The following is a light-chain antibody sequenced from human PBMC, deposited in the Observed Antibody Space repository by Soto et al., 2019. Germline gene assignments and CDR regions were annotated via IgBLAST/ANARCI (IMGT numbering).Light chain of an antibody. CDR2: GAS. V-gene: IGKV3-20*01. J-gene: IGKJ4*01. Sequence: EMVLTQSPGTLSLSPGERATLSCRASQSVSSSYLAWYQQKPGQAPRLLIYGASSRATGIPDRFSGSGSGTDFTLTISRLETEDFAVYYCQQYGSSPPKLTFGGGTKVDIK. CDR1: QSVSSSY. CDR3: QQYGSSPPKLT.